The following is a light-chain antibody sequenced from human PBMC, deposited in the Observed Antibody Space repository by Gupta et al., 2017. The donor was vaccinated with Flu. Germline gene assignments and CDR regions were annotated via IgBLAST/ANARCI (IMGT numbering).Light chain of an antibody. Sequence: DIQMTQSPSSLSASVDDRVTVTCQASQDISKSLHWYQQKAGKAPKLLIYDASNLETGVPSRFRGSGSGTDFIFTISSLQPEDIATYYCHHSYSLPRSFGQGTKVEIK. CDR3: HHSYSLPRS. CDR1: QDISKS. J-gene: IGKJ2*03. CDR2: DAS. V-gene: IGKV1-33*01.